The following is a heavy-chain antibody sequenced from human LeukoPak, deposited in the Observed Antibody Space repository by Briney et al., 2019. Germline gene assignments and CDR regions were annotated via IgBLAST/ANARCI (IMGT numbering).Heavy chain of an antibody. CDR3: ARLRGYSYGWGRYYFDY. CDR2: INHSGST. D-gene: IGHD5-18*01. J-gene: IGHJ4*02. CDR1: GGSFSGYY. V-gene: IGHV4-34*01. Sequence: PSETLSLTCAVYGGSFSGYYWSWIRQPPGKGLEWIGEINHSGSTNYNPSLKSRVTISVDTSKNQFSLKLSSVTAADTAVYYCARLRGYSYGWGRYYFDYWGQGTLVTVSS.